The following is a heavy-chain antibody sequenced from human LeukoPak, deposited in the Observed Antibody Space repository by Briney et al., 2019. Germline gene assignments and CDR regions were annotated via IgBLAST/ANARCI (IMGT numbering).Heavy chain of an antibody. V-gene: IGHV4-39*01. CDR3: ARHLLNSSGWYFERPYYYYGMDV. J-gene: IGHJ6*02. D-gene: IGHD6-19*01. CDR1: GGSISSSTHY. Sequence: PSETLSLTCTVSGGSISSSTHYWGWIRQPPGKGLEWIGSFRYSGSTYHNPSLESRVTISVDTSKNQFSLKLSSVTAADTAVYYCARHLLNSSGWYFERPYYYYGMDVWGQGTTVTVSS. CDR2: FRYSGST.